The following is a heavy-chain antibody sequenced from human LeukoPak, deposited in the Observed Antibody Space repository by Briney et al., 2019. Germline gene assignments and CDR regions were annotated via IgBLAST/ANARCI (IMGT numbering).Heavy chain of an antibody. CDR3: TRDSGLTGYDLLDY. CDR2: IKNDGSEK. V-gene: IGHV3-7*01. D-gene: IGHD5-12*01. CDR1: GLPFSTYW. J-gene: IGHJ4*02. Sequence: GGSLRLSCAASGLPFSTYWITWVRQAPGKGLEWVANIKNDGSEKYYVDSVKGRFTISRDNAENSLFLQMNSLRVADTAIYYCTRDSGLTGYDLLDYWGQGTLVTVSS.